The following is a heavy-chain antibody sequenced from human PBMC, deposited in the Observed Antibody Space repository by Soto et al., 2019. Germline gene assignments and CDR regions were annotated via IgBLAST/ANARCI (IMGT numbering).Heavy chain of an antibody. J-gene: IGHJ5*02. D-gene: IGHD3-3*01. CDR3: ARGDSIGYYDFWSGYES. Sequence: ASVKVSCKASGYTFPRYGISWVRQAPGQGLEWMGWISAYNGHTKYARKLQGRVTMTTDTSISTAYMELRRLRSDDTAVYYCARGDSIGYYDFWSGYESWGQGTLVTVSS. V-gene: IGHV1-18*01. CDR2: ISAYNGHT. CDR1: GYTFPRYG.